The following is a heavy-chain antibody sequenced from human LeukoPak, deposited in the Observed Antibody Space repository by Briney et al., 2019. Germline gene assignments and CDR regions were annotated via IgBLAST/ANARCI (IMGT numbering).Heavy chain of an antibody. CDR2: IYYSGST. J-gene: IGHJ6*02. CDR1: GGSISSYY. V-gene: IGHV4-59*08. D-gene: IGHD3-10*01. CDR3: ARHFVVYYGSGSYDYYGMDV. Sequence: PSETLSLTCTVSGGSISSYYWSWIRQPPGKGLEWIGYIYYSGSTNYNPSLKSRVTISVDTSKNQFSLKLSSVTAADTAVYYCARHFVVYYGSGSYDYYGMDVWGQGTTVTVSS.